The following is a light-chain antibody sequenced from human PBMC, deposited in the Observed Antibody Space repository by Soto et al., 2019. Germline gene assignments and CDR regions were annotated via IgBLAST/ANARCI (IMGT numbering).Light chain of an antibody. V-gene: IGKV3-20*01. J-gene: IGKJ4*01. Sequence: EIVLTQSPDTLSLSPGERATLSCRASQSVSSSFLAWYHQKPGQAPRLLIYRASSRATGIPDRFTGSGSGTDFTLPISRLEPEDFAVYYCQQYESSPLTFGGGNKVEIK. CDR2: RAS. CDR3: QQYESSPLT. CDR1: QSVSSSF.